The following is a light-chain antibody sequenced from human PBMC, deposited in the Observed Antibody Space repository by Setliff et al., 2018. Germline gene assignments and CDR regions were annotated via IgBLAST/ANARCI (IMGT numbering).Light chain of an antibody. Sequence: QSALAQPPSASGSPGQSVTISCTGTSSDIGFYDYVSWYQQYPGKAPKLVIYDVSNRPSGVSNRFSGSKSGNTASLTISGLQAEDEADYYCYSYTASTSYVFGTGTKVTVL. J-gene: IGLJ1*01. CDR3: YSYTASTSYV. CDR2: DVS. CDR1: SSDIGFYDY. V-gene: IGLV2-14*01.